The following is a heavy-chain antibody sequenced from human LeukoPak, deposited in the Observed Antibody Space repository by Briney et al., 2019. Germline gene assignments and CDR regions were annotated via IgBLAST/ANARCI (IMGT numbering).Heavy chain of an antibody. CDR1: GFTFSSYP. J-gene: IGHJ4*02. V-gene: IGHV3-23*01. CDR2: ISGDGKST. Sequence: GGALRLSCTASGFTFSSYPMYWVRQAPGKGLEWVPAISGDGKSTYYAESMKGRFTLSRDNSKDTLYLQMNSLRAEDTAVYYCASSRVYGSHDYWGQGTLVTVSS. D-gene: IGHD3-10*01. CDR3: ASSRVYGSHDY.